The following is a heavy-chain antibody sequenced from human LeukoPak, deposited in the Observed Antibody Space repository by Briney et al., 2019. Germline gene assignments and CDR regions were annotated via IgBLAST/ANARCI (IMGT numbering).Heavy chain of an antibody. D-gene: IGHD1-26*01. Sequence: ASVKVSCKASGYTFTSYYMHWVRQAPGQGLEWMGIINPSGGSTSYAQKFQGRVTMTRDMSTSTVYMELSSLRSEDTAVYYCARDAIVGATTGGYYYYYYMDLWAKGTTVTVSS. CDR3: ARDAIVGATTGGYYYYYYMDL. V-gene: IGHV1-46*01. CDR1: GYTFTSYY. CDR2: INPSGGST. J-gene: IGHJ6*03.